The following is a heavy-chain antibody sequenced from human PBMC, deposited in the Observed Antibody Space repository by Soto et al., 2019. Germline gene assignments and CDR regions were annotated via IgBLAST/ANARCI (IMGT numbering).Heavy chain of an antibody. CDR3: ARSCSGGSCCDY. CDR2: IIPILGIA. Sequence: SVKVSCKASGGTFSSYTISWVRQAPGQGLEWMGRIIPILGIANYAQKFQGRVTITADKSTSTAYMELSSLRSEDTAVYYCARSCSGGSCCDYWGQGTLVTVSS. D-gene: IGHD2-15*01. J-gene: IGHJ4*02. CDR1: GGTFSSYT. V-gene: IGHV1-69*02.